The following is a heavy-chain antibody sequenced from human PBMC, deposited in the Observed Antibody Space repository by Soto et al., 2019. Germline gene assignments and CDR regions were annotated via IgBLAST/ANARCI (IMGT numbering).Heavy chain of an antibody. V-gene: IGHV1-2*02. CDR1: GYTFSGHY. Sequence: ASVKVSCKTSGYTFSGHYIHWVRQAPQHGPEWMGDICPESVATRYSEKFRGRVTMTMDTSITKVYMELRNLSPDDTAVYDCGRGRSGQIVIFYWAQGTTVTVSS. D-gene: IGHD1-26*01. CDR2: ICPESVAT. CDR3: GRGRSGQIVIFY. J-gene: IGHJ4*02.